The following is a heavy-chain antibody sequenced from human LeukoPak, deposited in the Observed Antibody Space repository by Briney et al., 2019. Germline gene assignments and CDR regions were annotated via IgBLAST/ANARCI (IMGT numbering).Heavy chain of an antibody. Sequence: GGSLRLSCAASGFTFSSYDMRWVRQATGKGLEWVSAIGTAGDTYYPGSVKGRFTISRENAKNSLYLQMNSLRAGDTAVYYCARARKYSGYYSWYFDLWGRGTLVTVSS. J-gene: IGHJ2*01. CDR3: ARARKYSGYYSWYFDL. V-gene: IGHV3-13*01. D-gene: IGHD5-12*01. CDR1: GFTFSSYD. CDR2: IGTAGDT.